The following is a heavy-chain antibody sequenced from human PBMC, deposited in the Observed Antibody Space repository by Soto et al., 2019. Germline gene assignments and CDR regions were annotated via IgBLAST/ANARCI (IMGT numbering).Heavy chain of an antibody. CDR3: ARGDATKIVVTTYYAMDV. Sequence: QVQLVQSGAEVKKPGSSVKVSCKASGGSLSNYGISWVRQAPGHGLEWMGVSIPVFGTANYAQKFQGRVTITADESTSIVYMDLTSLRSEDTAVYYCARGDATKIVVTTYYAMDVWGQGTTVTVSS. J-gene: IGHJ6*02. V-gene: IGHV1-69*12. D-gene: IGHD3-9*01. CDR1: GGSLSNYG. CDR2: SIPVFGTA.